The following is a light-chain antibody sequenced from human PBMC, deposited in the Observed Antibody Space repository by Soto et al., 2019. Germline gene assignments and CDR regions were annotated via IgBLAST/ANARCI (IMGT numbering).Light chain of an antibody. J-gene: IGLJ2*01. CDR1: SSDVGGYNF. CDR2: DVS. CDR3: SSYIASSTFVA. V-gene: IGLV2-14*03. Sequence: QSVLTQPASVSGSPGQSITISCTGTSSDVGGYNFVSWYQHHPGKAPKLMIYDVSNRPSGVSNRFSGSKSGNTASRTISGLQAEDEADYYCSSYIASSTFVAFGGGTKLTVL.